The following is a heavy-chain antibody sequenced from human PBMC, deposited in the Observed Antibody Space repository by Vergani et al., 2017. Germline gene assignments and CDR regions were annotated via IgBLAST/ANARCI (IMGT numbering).Heavy chain of an antibody. CDR1: GFTLSSHA. CDR2: IWYDGSKE. V-gene: IGHV3-33*01. Sequence: QVQLEESGGGVVQPGRSLRLSCAGSGFTLSSHAMHWVRQAPGKGLEWVAFIWYDGSKEYYADSVKGRFTISRDNSKNTLYLQMNNLRAADTALYYCARAGSSGWSYREYGMDVWGQGTTVTVSS. J-gene: IGHJ6*02. CDR3: ARAGSSGWSYREYGMDV. D-gene: IGHD6-19*01.